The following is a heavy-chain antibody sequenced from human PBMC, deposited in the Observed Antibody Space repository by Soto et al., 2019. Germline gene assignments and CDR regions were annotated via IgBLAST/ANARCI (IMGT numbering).Heavy chain of an antibody. CDR1: GGSISSGGYY. CDR2: IYYSGST. J-gene: IGHJ5*02. D-gene: IGHD4-4*01. Sequence: SETLSLTCTVSGGSISSGGYYWSWIRQHPGKGLEWIGYIYYSGSTYYNPSLKSRVTISVDTSKNQFSLKLSSVTAADTAVYYCARGPYPSNYVWFDPWGQGTLVTVSS. CDR3: ARGPYPSNYVWFDP. V-gene: IGHV4-31*03.